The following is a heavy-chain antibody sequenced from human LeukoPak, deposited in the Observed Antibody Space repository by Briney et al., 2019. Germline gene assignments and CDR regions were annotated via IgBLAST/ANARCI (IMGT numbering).Heavy chain of an antibody. V-gene: IGHV1-2*02. Sequence: ASVKVSHQPSGYTFTGYYMHWVRQPPGQGLEWMGWINPNSGGTNYAQKFQGRVTMTRVTSISTAYMELSRLRSDDTAVYYCAREAYDILTRNWFDPWGQGTLVTVSS. CDR2: INPNSGGT. J-gene: IGHJ5*02. CDR1: GYTFTGYY. D-gene: IGHD3-9*01. CDR3: AREAYDILTRNWFDP.